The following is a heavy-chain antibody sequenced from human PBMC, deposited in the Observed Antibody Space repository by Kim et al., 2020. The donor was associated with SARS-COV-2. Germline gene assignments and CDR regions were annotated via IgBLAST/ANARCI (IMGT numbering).Heavy chain of an antibody. J-gene: IGHJ4*02. V-gene: IGHV4-34*01. D-gene: IGHD3-22*01. Sequence: KSRVTISVDTSKNQFSLKLSSVTAADTAVYYCAMGRTYYYDSSGYYSLNYWGQGTLVTVSS. CDR3: AMGRTYYYDSSGYYSLNY.